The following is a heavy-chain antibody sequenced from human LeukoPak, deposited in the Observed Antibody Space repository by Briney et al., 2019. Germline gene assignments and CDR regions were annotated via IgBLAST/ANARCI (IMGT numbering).Heavy chain of an antibody. Sequence: GGSLRLSCAASGFSFRTYGMHWVRQAPGKGLEWVAVISSGGTNKYYGDSVKGRFTVSRDDSKNTLSLQMNSLRAEDAAAYYCAKEWTTITNFDYWGQGTLVTVSS. D-gene: IGHD1-1*01. CDR2: ISSGGTNK. CDR1: GFSFRTYG. CDR3: AKEWTTITNFDY. V-gene: IGHV3-30*18. J-gene: IGHJ4*02.